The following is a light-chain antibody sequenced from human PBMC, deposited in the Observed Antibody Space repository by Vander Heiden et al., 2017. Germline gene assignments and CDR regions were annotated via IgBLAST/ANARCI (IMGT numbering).Light chain of an antibody. CDR2: DTS. CDR3: HQYDNLPYT. Sequence: DIPMTHSPSSLSAAVGDRVTITCQASEDITIYLNWYQQKPGKAPQLLIYDTSNLETGVSSRFSGSGSGTYFTFTISSLQPEDIATYYCHQYDNLPYTFGQGSKMGIK. J-gene: IGKJ2*01. CDR1: EDITIY. V-gene: IGKV1-33*01.